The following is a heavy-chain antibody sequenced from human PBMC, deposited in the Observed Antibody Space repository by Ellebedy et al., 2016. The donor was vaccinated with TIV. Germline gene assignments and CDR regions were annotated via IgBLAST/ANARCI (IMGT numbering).Heavy chain of an antibody. CDR1: GDSMNSDY. CDR3: ARQEAMVRGVTDY. V-gene: IGHV4-59*08. D-gene: IGHD3-10*01. Sequence: SETLSLTCSVSGDSMNSDYWSWLRQPPGKGLEWIAYMYHDGGTNYNASLKSRVTISVDTSKNQFSLKVSSVTAADTAVYYCARQEAMVRGVTDYWGQGTLVTVSS. CDR2: MYHDGGT. J-gene: IGHJ4*02.